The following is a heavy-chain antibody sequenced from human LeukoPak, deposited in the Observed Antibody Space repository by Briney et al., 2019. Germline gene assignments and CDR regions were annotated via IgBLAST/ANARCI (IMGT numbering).Heavy chain of an antibody. CDR2: ISWRSRDI. J-gene: IGHJ6*03. D-gene: IGHD6-13*01. CDR1: GFTLSSYN. Sequence: GGSLRLSCVASGFTLSSYNMKWVRQAPGKRLEWVSSISWRSRDIEYADSVKGRFTISRDIDKKSLYLQMNSLRVEDTAVYYCARAYTSTWYLGYLHMDVWGKGTTVTVSS. CDR3: ARAYTSTWYLGYLHMDV. V-gene: IGHV3-21*01.